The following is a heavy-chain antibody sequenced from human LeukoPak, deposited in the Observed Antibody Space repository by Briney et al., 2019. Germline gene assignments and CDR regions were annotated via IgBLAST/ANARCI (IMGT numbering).Heavy chain of an antibody. Sequence: PSETLSLTCAVSGYSISSGYYWGWIRQPPGKGLEWIGSIYHSGSTYYNPSLKSRVTISVDTSKNQFSLKLSSVTAADTAVYYCARDLDTAMAVDYWGQGTLVTVSS. CDR3: ARDLDTAMAVDY. CDR1: GYSISSGYY. J-gene: IGHJ4*02. V-gene: IGHV4-38-2*02. D-gene: IGHD5-18*01. CDR2: IYHSGST.